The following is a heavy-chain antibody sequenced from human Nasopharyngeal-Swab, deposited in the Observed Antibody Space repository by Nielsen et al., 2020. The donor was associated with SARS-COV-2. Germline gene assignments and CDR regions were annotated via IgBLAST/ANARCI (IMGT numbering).Heavy chain of an antibody. CDR3: AKDIYSSSWTPWYYYYGMDV. J-gene: IGHJ6*02. CDR1: GFTFDDYT. D-gene: IGHD6-13*01. V-gene: IGHV3-43*01. Sequence: GASLQISCAASGFTFDDYTMHWVRQAPGKGLEWVSLISWDGGSTYYADSVKGRFTISRDNSKNSLYLQMNSLRTEDTALYYCAKDIYSSSWTPWYYYYGMDVWGQGTTVTVSS. CDR2: ISWDGGST.